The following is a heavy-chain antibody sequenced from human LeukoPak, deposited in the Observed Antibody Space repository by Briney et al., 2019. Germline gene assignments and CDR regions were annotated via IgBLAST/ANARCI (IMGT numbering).Heavy chain of an antibody. CDR2: IFPGDSDT. CDR3: ARRDKYSSSWCFDN. Sequence: GESLKISCKGSGYSFSDYWIGWVRQMPGKGLEWMGIIFPGDSDTRYSPSFQGQVTVSADKSISTAYLQWSSLKASDIAIYYCARRDKYSSSWCFDNWGQGTLVTVSS. V-gene: IGHV5-51*01. CDR1: GYSFSDYW. D-gene: IGHD6-13*01. J-gene: IGHJ4*02.